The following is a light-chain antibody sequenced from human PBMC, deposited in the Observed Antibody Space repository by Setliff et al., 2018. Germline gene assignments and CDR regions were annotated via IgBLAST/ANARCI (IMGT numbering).Light chain of an antibody. J-gene: IGLJ1*01. CDR2: DVS. Sequence: SALTQPPSASGSPGQSVTISCTGTSNDVSGYNYVSWYQQHPGKAPQLMIYDVSKRPSGVPDRFSGSKSGNTASLTVSGLQAEDEADYYCSSYAGSNHFVFGTGTRSPA. V-gene: IGLV2-8*01. CDR1: SNDVSGYNY. CDR3: SSYAGSNHFV.